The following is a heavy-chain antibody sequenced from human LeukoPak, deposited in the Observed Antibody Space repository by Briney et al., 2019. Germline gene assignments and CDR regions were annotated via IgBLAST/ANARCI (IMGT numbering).Heavy chain of an antibody. CDR3: AKDGSLGAADYYFDY. CDR1: GLSFSTYG. Sequence: GRSLRLSCAASGLSFSTYGMHWVRQAPGKGLEWVAVISYDGRNKYHGDSVKGRFTISRDNSKNTLYLQMDSLRPEDTAVYYCAKDGSLGAADYYFDYWGQGTLVTVSS. D-gene: IGHD6-13*01. V-gene: IGHV3-30*18. CDR2: ISYDGRNK. J-gene: IGHJ4*02.